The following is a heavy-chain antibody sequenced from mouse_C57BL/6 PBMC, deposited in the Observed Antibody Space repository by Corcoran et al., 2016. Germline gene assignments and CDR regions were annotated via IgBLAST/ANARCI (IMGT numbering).Heavy chain of an antibody. CDR1: GYTFTDYN. V-gene: IGHV1-18*01. Sequence: VQLQQSGPELVKPGASVKIPCKASGYTFTDYNMDWVKQSHGKSLEWIGDINPNNGGTIYNQKFKGKATLTVDKSSSTAYMELRSLTSEDTAVYYCARKHYYGRAMDYWGQGTSVTVSS. D-gene: IGHD1-1*01. CDR3: ARKHYYGRAMDY. J-gene: IGHJ4*01. CDR2: INPNNGGT.